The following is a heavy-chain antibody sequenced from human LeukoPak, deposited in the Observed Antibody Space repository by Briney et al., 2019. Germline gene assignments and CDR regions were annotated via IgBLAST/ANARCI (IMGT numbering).Heavy chain of an antibody. Sequence: PSETLSLTCTVSGGSISSGSYYWSWIRQPAGKGLEWIGRIYTSGSTNYNPSLKSRVTISVDTSKNHFSLKLSSATAADTAVYYCARDSKGGYRSLGYWGQGTLVTVSS. V-gene: IGHV4-61*02. J-gene: IGHJ4*02. D-gene: IGHD5-18*01. CDR2: IYTSGST. CDR3: ARDSKGGYRSLGY. CDR1: GGSISSGSYY.